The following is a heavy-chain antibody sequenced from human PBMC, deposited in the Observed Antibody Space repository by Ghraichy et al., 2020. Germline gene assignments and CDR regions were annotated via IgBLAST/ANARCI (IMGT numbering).Heavy chain of an antibody. CDR2: IYYSGST. V-gene: IGHV4-31*03. Sequence: SETLSLTCTVSGGSISSGGYYWSWIRQHPGKGLEWIGYIYYSGSTYYNPSLKSRVTISVDTSKNQFSLKLSSVTAADTAVYYCARGYSNRYYYYYYYMDVWGKGTTVTVS. D-gene: IGHD4-11*01. J-gene: IGHJ6*03. CDR3: ARGYSNRYYYYYYYMDV. CDR1: GGSISSGGYY.